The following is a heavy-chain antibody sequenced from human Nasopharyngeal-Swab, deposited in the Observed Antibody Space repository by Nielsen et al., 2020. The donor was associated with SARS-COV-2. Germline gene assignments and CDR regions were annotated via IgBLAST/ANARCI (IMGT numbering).Heavy chain of an antibody. D-gene: IGHD2-2*01. J-gene: IGHJ5*02. CDR3: ARSPAAIQSWFDP. V-gene: IGHV3-30-3*01. CDR2: ISYDGSNK. CDR1: GFTFSSYA. Sequence: GESLKISCAASGFTFSSYAMHWVRQAPGKGLEWVAAISYDGSNKYYADSVKGRFTISRDNSKNTLYLQMNSLRAEDTAVYYCARSPAAIQSWFDPWGQGTLVTVSS.